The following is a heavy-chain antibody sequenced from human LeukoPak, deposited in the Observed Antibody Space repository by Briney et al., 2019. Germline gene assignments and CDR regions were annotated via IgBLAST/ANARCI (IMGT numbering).Heavy chain of an antibody. J-gene: IGHJ4*02. CDR1: GFTFVDYG. CDR3: ARDLSSNWNNLAY. Sequence: PGGSLRLSCEDSGFTFVDYGLSWVRQAPGKGLEWVAGINWSGDNTFYADSVKGRFTISRDNTKKTLYLQMNNLRGEDTATYYCARDLSSNWNNLAYWGQGTLVTVSS. CDR2: INWSGDNT. D-gene: IGHD1/OR15-1a*01. V-gene: IGHV3-20*04.